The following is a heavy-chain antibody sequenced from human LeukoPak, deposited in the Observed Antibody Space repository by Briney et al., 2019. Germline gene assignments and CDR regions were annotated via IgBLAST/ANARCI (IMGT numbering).Heavy chain of an antibody. D-gene: IGHD4-17*01. J-gene: IGHJ4*02. V-gene: IGHV3-7*01. CDR3: ARDLQSYGPPEKFDY. CDR1: GLTFSSYW. Sequence: GGSLRLSCAASGLTFSSYWMSWVRQAPGKGLEWVANIKQDGSEKYYVDSVKGRFTISRDNAKNSLYLQMNSLRAEDTAVYYCARDLQSYGPPEKFDYWGQGTLVTVSS. CDR2: IKQDGSEK.